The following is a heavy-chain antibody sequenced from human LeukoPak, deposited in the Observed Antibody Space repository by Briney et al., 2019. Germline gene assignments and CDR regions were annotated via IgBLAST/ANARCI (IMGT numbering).Heavy chain of an antibody. Sequence: SVKVSCKASGGTFSSYAISWVRQAPGQGLEWMGGIIPIFGTANYAQKFQGRVTITADESTSTAYMELSSLRSEDTAVYYCARYYDFWRGFDYWGQGTLVTVSS. V-gene: IGHV1-69*13. CDR3: ARYYDFWRGFDY. CDR2: IIPIFGTA. D-gene: IGHD3-3*01. CDR1: GGTFSSYA. J-gene: IGHJ4*02.